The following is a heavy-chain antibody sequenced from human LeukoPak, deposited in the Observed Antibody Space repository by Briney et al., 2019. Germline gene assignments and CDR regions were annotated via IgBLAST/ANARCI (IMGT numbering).Heavy chain of an antibody. V-gene: IGHV4-34*01. CDR1: GGSFSGYY. D-gene: IGHD3-10*01. Sequence: SETLCLSCAVYGGSFSGYYWSWIRQPPGKGLEWSGEISHSGSTNYTPSLKSRVTILVHTSQNQFFLKLSSVTAADTAVSYCARSVVRGVIRPRACYFDYWGQGTLVTVSS. CDR2: ISHSGST. CDR3: ARSVVRGVIRPRACYFDY. J-gene: IGHJ4*02.